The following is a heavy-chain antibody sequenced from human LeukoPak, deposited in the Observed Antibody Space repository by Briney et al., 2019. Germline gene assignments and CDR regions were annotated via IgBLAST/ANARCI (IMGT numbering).Heavy chain of an antibody. CDR3: ARETLGSGSYYRT. CDR2: IYYSGST. Sequence: PSETLSLTCTVSGGSISSYYWSWIRQPPGKGLEWIGYIYYSGSTNYNPSLKSRVTISVDTSKNQFSLKLSSVTAADTAVYYCARETLGSGSYYRTWGQGTLVTVSS. V-gene: IGHV4-59*01. D-gene: IGHD3-10*01. J-gene: IGHJ5*02. CDR1: GGSISSYY.